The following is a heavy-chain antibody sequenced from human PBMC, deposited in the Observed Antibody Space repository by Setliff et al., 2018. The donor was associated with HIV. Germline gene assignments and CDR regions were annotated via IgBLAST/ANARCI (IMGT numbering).Heavy chain of an antibody. CDR1: GGSISSYY. J-gene: IGHJ6*03. V-gene: IGHV4-59*08. CDR3: ARGVRGYGEIRYFFYYYMDV. CDR2: IYYSGST. Sequence: PSETLSLTCTVSGGSISSYYWSWIRQPPGKGLEWIGYIYYSGSTNYNPSLKSRVTISVGTSKNQFSLKLSSVTAADTAVYYCARGVRGYGEIRYFFYYYMDVWGKGTTVTVSS. D-gene: IGHD3-9*01.